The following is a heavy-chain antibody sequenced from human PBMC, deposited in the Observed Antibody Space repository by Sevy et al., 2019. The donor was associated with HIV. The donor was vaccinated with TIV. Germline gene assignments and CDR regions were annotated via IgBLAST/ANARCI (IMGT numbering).Heavy chain of an antibody. CDR3: ARRGRSSSLSHFDY. CDR2: ISSSGITI. CDR1: GFTFSDYY. Sequence: GESLKISCAASGFTFSDYYMNWVRQAPGKGLEWVSYISSSGITIYYANSMKGRFTISRDNAKNSLYLQMNSLRAEDTAVYYCARRGRSSSLSHFDYWGQGTLVTISS. D-gene: IGHD6-6*01. V-gene: IGHV3-11*01. J-gene: IGHJ4*02.